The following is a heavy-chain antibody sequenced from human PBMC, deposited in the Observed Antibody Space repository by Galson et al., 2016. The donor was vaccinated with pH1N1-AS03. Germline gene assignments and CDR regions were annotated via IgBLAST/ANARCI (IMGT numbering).Heavy chain of an antibody. J-gene: IGHJ4*02. CDR3: TRSYYRDYGDPPGGY. CDR1: GGSISNYC. CDR2: VYDSGNT. V-gene: IGHV4-59*01. Sequence: ETLSLTCTVSGGSISNYCWSWIRQPPGKGLEWIGYVYDSGNTHYSPSLKSRVAMSVDTSKNQFSLKLMSVTTADTAVYYCTRSYYRDYGDPPGGYWGQGTLVTVSS. D-gene: IGHD4-17*01.